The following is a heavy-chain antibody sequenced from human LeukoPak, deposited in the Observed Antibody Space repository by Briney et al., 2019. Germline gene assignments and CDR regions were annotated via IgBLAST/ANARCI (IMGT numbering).Heavy chain of an antibody. CDR2: VSGNGDTT. D-gene: IGHD6-6*01. CDR3: AKDKYSRTAGYFDY. Sequence: GGSLRLSCAASGFTLRSFAMTWVRQAPGKGLQWVSTVSGNGDTTYYTDSVKGRFTVSRDNSKNTLYLQMNSLRAEDTAVYYCAKDKYSRTAGYFDYWGQGTLVTVSS. J-gene: IGHJ4*02. V-gene: IGHV3-23*01. CDR1: GFTLRSFA.